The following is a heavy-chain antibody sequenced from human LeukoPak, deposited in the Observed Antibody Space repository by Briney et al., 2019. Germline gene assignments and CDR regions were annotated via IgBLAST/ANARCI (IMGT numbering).Heavy chain of an antibody. V-gene: IGHV1-18*01. Sequence: ASVKVSCKASGYTFTSYGISWVRQAPGQGLEWMGWISAYNGNTNYAQKFQGRVTITRNTSISTAYMELSSLRSEDTAVYYCARGTVYYMDVWGKGTTVTVSS. CDR2: ISAYNGNT. CDR1: GYTFTSYG. CDR3: ARGTVYYMDV. J-gene: IGHJ6*03.